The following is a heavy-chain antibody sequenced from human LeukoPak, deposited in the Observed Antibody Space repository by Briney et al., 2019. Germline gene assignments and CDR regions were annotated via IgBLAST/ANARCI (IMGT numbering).Heavy chain of an antibody. D-gene: IGHD5-24*01. J-gene: IGHJ4*02. CDR3: ARSSDIEMSTTFDY. Sequence: IPSETLTLTCAVSGYSISRGYYWGWLRQPPGKGLGWIGSIYHIGSTYYNPSLKSRVTISVDTSKNQFSLNLSSMTGADTAVYYCARSSDIEMSTTFDYWGQGTLVTVSS. V-gene: IGHV4-38-2*01. CDR1: GYSISRGYY. CDR2: IYHIGST.